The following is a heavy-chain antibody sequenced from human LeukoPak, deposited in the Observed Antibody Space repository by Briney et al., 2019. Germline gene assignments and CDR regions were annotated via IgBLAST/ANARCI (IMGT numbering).Heavy chain of an antibody. D-gene: IGHD3-3*01. CDR3: ARTYYDFWSGYYTLFDY. J-gene: IGHJ4*02. CDR1: GGSISSVDYY. V-gene: IGHV4-30-4*08. CDR2: IYYSGSS. Sequence: PSQTLSLTXTVSGGSISSVDYYWSWLRQPPGKGLEWIGYIYYSGSSYYNPSLKSRVTISVDTSKNQFSLTLSSVTAADTAVYYCARTYYDFWSGYYTLFDYWGQGTLVTVSS.